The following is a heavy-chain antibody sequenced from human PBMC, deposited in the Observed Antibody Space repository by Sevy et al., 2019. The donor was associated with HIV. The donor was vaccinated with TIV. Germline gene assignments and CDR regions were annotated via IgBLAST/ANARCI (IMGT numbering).Heavy chain of an antibody. V-gene: IGHV3-23*01. CDR2: ISGSDGST. Sequence: GGSLRLSCAGSRFTFSSYAMSWVRQAPGKGLEWVSGISGSDGSTHYADSVKGRFTISRDNSRNTLYLQMNSLRVDDTDVYYCAKVYSSGWYGGDYFDYWGQGTLVTVSS. J-gene: IGHJ4*02. CDR3: AKVYSSGWYGGDYFDY. CDR1: RFTFSSYA. D-gene: IGHD6-13*01.